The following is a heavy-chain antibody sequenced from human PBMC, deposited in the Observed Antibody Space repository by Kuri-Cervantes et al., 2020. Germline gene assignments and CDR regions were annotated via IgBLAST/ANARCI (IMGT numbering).Heavy chain of an antibody. CDR1: GFTYSGYW. CDR3: TRVHYAPRRVTTGGDY. J-gene: IGHJ4*02. D-gene: IGHD4-17*01. Sequence: GESLKISCATSGFTYSGYWMTWVRQAPGEGLEWVGRIKSKTDGGTTDYAAPVKGRFTISRDDSKSITYLQMNSLKTEDTAVYYCTRVHYAPRRVTTGGDYWGQGTLVTVSS. V-gene: IGHV3-15*01. CDR2: IKSKTDGGTT.